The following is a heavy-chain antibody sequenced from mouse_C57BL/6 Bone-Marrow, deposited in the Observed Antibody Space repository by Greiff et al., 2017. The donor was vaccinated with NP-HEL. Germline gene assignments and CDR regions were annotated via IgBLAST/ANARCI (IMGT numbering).Heavy chain of an antibody. Sequence: VQLQQSGAELARPGASVKLSCKASGYTFTSYGISWVKQRTGQGLEWIGEIYPRSGNTYYNEKFKGKATLTADKSSSTAYMELRSLTSEDSAVYFCARGGSSYGVCYYAMDDWGQGTSVTVSS. CDR1: GYTFTSYG. CDR3: ARGGSSYGVCYYAMDD. V-gene: IGHV1-81*01. J-gene: IGHJ4*01. CDR2: IYPRSGNT. D-gene: IGHD1-1*01.